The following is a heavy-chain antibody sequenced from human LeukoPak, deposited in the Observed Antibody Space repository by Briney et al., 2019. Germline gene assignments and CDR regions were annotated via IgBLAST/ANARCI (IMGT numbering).Heavy chain of an antibody. D-gene: IGHD1-26*01. CDR3: ARGVGATHFDY. CDR2: VHYGGST. CDR1: GGSITTYY. Sequence: SETLSLTCSVSGGSITTYYWTWIRQPPGKGLEWIGYVHYGGSTNYNPSLKSRVTMSEDTSTNRFSLKLSSVTAADTAVYYCARGVGATHFDYWGHGTLVTVSS. J-gene: IGHJ4*01. V-gene: IGHV4-59*01.